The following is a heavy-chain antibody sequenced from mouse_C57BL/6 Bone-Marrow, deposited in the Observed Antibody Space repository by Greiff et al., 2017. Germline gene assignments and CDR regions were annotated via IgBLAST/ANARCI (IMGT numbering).Heavy chain of an antibody. V-gene: IGHV1-64*01. D-gene: IGHD2-3*01. CDR2: IHPNSGST. Sequence: QVQLQQSGAELVKPGASVKLSCKASGYTFTSYWMHWVKQRPGQGLEWIGMIHPNSGSTNYNEKFKSKATLTVDKSSSTAYMQLSSLTSEDSAVYYCARGYSYYYYAMDYWGQGTSVTVSS. J-gene: IGHJ4*01. CDR1: GYTFTSYW. CDR3: ARGYSYYYYAMDY.